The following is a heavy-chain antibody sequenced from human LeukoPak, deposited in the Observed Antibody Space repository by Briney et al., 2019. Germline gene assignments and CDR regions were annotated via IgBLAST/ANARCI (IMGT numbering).Heavy chain of an antibody. J-gene: IGHJ5*02. V-gene: IGHV4-34*01. Sequence: PSETLSLTYAVYGGSFSGYYWSWIRQPPGKGLEWIGEIKHSGSTNYNPSLKSRVTISVDTSKNQFSLKLSSVTAADTAVYYCARRGIQLWLRVSYWFDPWGQGTLVTVSS. D-gene: IGHD5-18*01. CDR1: GGSFSGYY. CDR3: ARRGIQLWLRVSYWFDP. CDR2: IKHSGST.